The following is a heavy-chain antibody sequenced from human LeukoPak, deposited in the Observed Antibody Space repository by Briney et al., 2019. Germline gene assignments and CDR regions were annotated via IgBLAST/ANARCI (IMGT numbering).Heavy chain of an antibody. D-gene: IGHD3-22*01. V-gene: IGHV1-69*13. J-gene: IGHJ4*02. CDR1: GGXFSSYA. CDR2: IIPIFGTA. Sequence: ASVKVSCKASGGXFSSYAISWVRQAPGQGLKWMGGIIPIFGTANYAQKFQGRVTITADESTSTAYMELSSLRSEDTAVYYCARAETMIGGYFDYWGEGTLVTVSS. CDR3: ARAETMIGGYFDY.